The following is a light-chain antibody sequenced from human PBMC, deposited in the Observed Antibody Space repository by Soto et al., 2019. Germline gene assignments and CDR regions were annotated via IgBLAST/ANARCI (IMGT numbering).Light chain of an antibody. Sequence: QSVLTQPPSASGTPGQRVTISCSGSSSNIGSNTVNWYQQVPGTAPKLLMYGNNQRPSGVPDRFSGSRSGTSASLAISGVQSDDEADYYCAAWDDSLNGVVFGGGTKVTVL. CDR2: GNN. CDR3: AAWDDSLNGVV. V-gene: IGLV1-44*01. J-gene: IGLJ2*01. CDR1: SSNIGSNT.